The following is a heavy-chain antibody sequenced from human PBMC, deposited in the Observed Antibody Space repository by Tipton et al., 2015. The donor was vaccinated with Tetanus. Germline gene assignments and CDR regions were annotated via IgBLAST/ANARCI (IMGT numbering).Heavy chain of an antibody. CDR2: IPFDGRNE. D-gene: IGHD2-15*01. J-gene: IGHJ4*02. Sequence: QVQLVQSGGGVVQPGRSLRLSCAASGFRFSYSGMHWVRQAPGKGLEWVAVIPFDGRNERYADSVKGRFIISRDNSKNTLYLQMNSLRPEATAVYYCAKEFQRARIRFFDSWGQGTQVTASS. CDR1: GFRFSYSG. CDR3: AKEFQRARIRFFDS. V-gene: IGHV3-30*18.